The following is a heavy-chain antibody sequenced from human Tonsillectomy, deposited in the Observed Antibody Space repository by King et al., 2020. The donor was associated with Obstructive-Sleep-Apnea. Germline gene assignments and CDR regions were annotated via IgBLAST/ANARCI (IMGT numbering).Heavy chain of an antibody. CDR3: AKGGVDIVATMAPRYFDY. D-gene: IGHD5-12*01. CDR1: GFTFDDYA. J-gene: IGHJ4*02. Sequence: VQLVESGGGLVQPGRSLRLSCAASGFTFDDYAMHWVRQAPGKGLEWVSGISWNSGSIGYADSVKGRFTISRDNAKNSLYLQMNSLRAEDTALYYCAKGGVDIVATMAPRYFDYWGQGTLVTVSS. V-gene: IGHV3-9*01. CDR2: ISWNSGSI.